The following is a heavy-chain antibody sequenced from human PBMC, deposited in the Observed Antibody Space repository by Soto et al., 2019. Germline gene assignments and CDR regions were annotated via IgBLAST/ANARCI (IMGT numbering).Heavy chain of an antibody. V-gene: IGHV3-21*04. J-gene: IGHJ4*02. Sequence: PGGSLRLSCVASGFTLSSNSMTWVRQAPGKGLEWVASISSSGSYTHYADSVKGRFTISRDNANKSLYLQMNSLRPEDTAFYYCVKDKLYSNYEHYFDHWGQGTLVTVSS. CDR2: ISSSGSYT. D-gene: IGHD4-4*01. CDR3: VKDKLYSNYEHYFDH. CDR1: GFTLSSNS.